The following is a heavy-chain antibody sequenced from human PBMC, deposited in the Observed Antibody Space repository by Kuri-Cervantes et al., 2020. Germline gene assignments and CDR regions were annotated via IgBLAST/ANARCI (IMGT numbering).Heavy chain of an antibody. CDR2: IDWDDDK. D-gene: IGHD2-15*01. CDR1: GFSLSTSGMC. Sequence: SGPTLVNPPQSLTLTCTFSGFSLSTSGMCVSWIRQPPGKALERLALIDWDDDKYYSTSQKTRLTISKDTSKNQVVLTIPNMYPRDTATYYCALIVISSNGFDPWGQGTLVTVSS. V-gene: IGHV2-70*12. J-gene: IGHJ5*02. CDR3: ALIVISSNGFDP.